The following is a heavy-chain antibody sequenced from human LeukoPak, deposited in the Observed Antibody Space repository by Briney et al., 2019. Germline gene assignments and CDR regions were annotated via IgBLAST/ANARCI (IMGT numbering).Heavy chain of an antibody. CDR1: GFTFSSYW. Sequence: QPGGSLRLSCAASGFTFSSYWMSWIRQAPGKGLEWVSYITSSGDTMYYADSVKGRFTISRDNAKNSLYLQMNSLRAEDTAVYYCARSSTTILRGVIGYWGQGTLVTVSS. V-gene: IGHV3-11*04. J-gene: IGHJ4*02. CDR2: ITSSGDTM. CDR3: ARSSTTILRGVIGY. D-gene: IGHD3-10*01.